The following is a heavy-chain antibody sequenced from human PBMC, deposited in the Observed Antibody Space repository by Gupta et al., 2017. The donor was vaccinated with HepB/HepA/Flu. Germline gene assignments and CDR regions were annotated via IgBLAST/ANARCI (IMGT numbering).Heavy chain of an antibody. D-gene: IGHD6-13*01. CDR2: INQDGSEM. Sequence: EVHLVASGGGLVQLGGPLRLSCAAPGFPFSSFWMTWVRQAPGKGLEWVANINQDGSEMYYVDSVKGRFTISRDNAKNSLYLRMNSLRAEDTAVYYCARGGYTSSWFWVFWGQGTLVTVSS. CDR1: GFPFSSFW. CDR3: ARGGYTSSWFWVF. J-gene: IGHJ4*02. V-gene: IGHV3-7*01.